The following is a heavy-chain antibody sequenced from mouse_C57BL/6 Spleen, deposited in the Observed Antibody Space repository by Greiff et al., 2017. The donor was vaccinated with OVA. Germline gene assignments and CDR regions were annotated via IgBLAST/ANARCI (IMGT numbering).Heavy chain of an antibody. CDR1: GFTFSSYA. V-gene: IGHV5-4*01. CDR2: ISDGGSYT. CDR3: ARDRGTVFDY. D-gene: IGHD3-3*01. J-gene: IGHJ2*01. Sequence: DVHLVESGGGLVKPGGSLKLSCAASGFTFSSYAMSWVRQTPEKRLEWVATISDGGSYTYYPDNVKGRFTISRDNAKNNLYLQMSHLKSEDTAMYYCARDRGTVFDYWGQGTTLTVSS.